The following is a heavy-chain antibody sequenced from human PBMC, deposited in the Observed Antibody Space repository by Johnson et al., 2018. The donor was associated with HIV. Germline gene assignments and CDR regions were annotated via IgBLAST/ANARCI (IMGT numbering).Heavy chain of an antibody. D-gene: IGHD4-17*01. CDR1: GFTFDDYG. J-gene: IGHJ3*02. CDR2: INWNGGST. Sequence: VQLVESGGGVVRPGGSLRLSCAASGFTFDDYGMSWVRQGPGKGLEWVSDINWNGGSTDYADSVKGRFTISRDNAKNTLYLQTNSLRAEDTAVYYCAREFLYGDYQDAFDIWGQGTMVTVSS. CDR3: AREFLYGDYQDAFDI. V-gene: IGHV3-20*04.